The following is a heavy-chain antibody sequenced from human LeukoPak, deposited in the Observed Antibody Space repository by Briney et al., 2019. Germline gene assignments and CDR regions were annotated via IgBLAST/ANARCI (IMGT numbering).Heavy chain of an antibody. CDR3: ARGITIFGVVIQDY. Sequence: GGSLRLSCAASGFSFSSSGMHWVRQAPGKGLEWAAVIWYDGSDKDYADSVKGRFTISRDNAKNSLYLQMNSLRAEDTAVYYCARGITIFGVVIQDYWGQGTLVTVSS. CDR1: GFSFSSSG. V-gene: IGHV3-33*01. J-gene: IGHJ4*02. D-gene: IGHD3-3*01. CDR2: IWYDGSDK.